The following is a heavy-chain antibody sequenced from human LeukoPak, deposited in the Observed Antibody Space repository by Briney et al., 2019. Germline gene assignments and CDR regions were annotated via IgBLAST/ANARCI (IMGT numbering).Heavy chain of an antibody. V-gene: IGHV4-4*07. CDR3: AKKDGDF. J-gene: IGHJ4*02. Sequence: SETLSLTCTVSGVSISAYHWTWIRQPTGKRLEWIGRIYANGITSYNPSLESRLTISLDTSKNQLSLRLSSVTAADTALYYCAKKDGDFWGQGTLVTVSS. CDR1: GVSISAYH. CDR2: IYANGIT.